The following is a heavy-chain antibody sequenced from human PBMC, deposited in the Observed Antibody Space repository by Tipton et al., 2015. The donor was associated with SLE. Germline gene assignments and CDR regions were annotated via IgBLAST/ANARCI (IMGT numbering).Heavy chain of an antibody. CDR1: GVSISSNIYY. CDR3: ARRRVVSGDAFDI. CDR2: FFYSGST. Sequence: TLSLTCTISGVSISSNIYYWGWIRQPPGKGLEWIGSFFYSGSTYYNPSLESRVTISVDTSENQFSLRLTSVTAPDTAVYYCARRRVVSGDAFDIWGQGTMVTVSS. J-gene: IGHJ3*02. V-gene: IGHV4-39*01. D-gene: IGHD4-23*01.